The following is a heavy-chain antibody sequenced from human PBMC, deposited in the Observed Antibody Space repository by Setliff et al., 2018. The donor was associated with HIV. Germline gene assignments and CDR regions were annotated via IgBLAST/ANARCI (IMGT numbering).Heavy chain of an antibody. V-gene: IGHV4-34*12. Sequence: SETLSLTCAVYGGSFNDYYWSWIRQPPGKGLEWIGGIIHSGSPNYNPSLKSRVTISVDTSKNQFSLNLTSVTAADTAVYYCARVGVKLLWFGELSRHFDYWGQGTLVTVSS. J-gene: IGHJ4*02. CDR1: GGSFNDYY. D-gene: IGHD3-10*01. CDR3: ARVGVKLLWFGELSRHFDY. CDR2: IIHSGSP.